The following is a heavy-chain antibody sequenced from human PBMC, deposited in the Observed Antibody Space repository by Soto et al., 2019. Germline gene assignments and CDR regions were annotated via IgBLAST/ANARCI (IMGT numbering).Heavy chain of an antibody. J-gene: IGHJ4*02. D-gene: IGHD3-22*01. V-gene: IGHV4-31*03. CDR1: GGSISSGAYY. CDR2: IHYSGST. Sequence: QVQLQESGPGLVKPSQTLSLTCSVSGGSISSGAYYWSWIRQHPGKGLEWIGYIHYSGSTTYNPSLKSRVTISVDTSKNQFSLNLSSVTAADTALYYCARVSYDNTDSGYLDFWGQGTLVTVSS. CDR3: ARVSYDNTDSGYLDF.